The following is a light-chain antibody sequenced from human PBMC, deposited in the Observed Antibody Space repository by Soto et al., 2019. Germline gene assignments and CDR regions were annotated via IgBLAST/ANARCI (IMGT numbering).Light chain of an antibody. CDR2: EDN. V-gene: IGLV6-57*04. Sequence: NFMLTQPHSVSESPGKTVTISCTRSSGSIASNYVQWYQQRPGSAPTTVIYEDNQRPSGVPDRFSGSIDRSSNSASLTISGLQTEDEADYYCQSYDTSTPVVFGGGTQLTVL. CDR1: SGSIASNY. CDR3: QSYDTSTPVV. J-gene: IGLJ2*01.